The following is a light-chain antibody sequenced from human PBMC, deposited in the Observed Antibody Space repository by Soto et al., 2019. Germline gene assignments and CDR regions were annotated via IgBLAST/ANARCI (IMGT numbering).Light chain of an antibody. J-gene: IGKJ2*01. Sequence: IVMTQSPATLSVSPGERVTLSCRASQSVSSNLAWYQQKPGQAPRLLIYSASTRATGIPARFSGSGSGTEFTLAITSQQSEDFAVYFCQQYVIWPPTFTFGQGTKLEIK. CDR2: SAS. CDR3: QQYVIWPPTFT. CDR1: QSVSSN. V-gene: IGKV3-15*01.